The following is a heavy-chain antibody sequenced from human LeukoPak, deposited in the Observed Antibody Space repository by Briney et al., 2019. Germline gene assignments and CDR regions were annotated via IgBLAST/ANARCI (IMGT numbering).Heavy chain of an antibody. CDR1: GFTFSSYS. D-gene: IGHD5-12*01. Sequence: GGSLRLSCAASGFTFSSYSMNWVRQAPGKGLEWVSSISSSSSYIYYADSVKGRFTISRDNAKNSLYPQMNSLRAEDTAVYYCARDLRMATRSFDYWGQGTLVTVSS. V-gene: IGHV3-21*01. CDR2: ISSSSSYI. J-gene: IGHJ4*02. CDR3: ARDLRMATRSFDY.